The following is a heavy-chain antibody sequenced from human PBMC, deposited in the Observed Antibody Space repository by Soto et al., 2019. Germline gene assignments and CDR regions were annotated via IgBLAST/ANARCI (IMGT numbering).Heavy chain of an antibody. CDR3: AREGVRGEGYNGVDF. J-gene: IGHJ4*02. V-gene: IGHV4-31*03. D-gene: IGHD3-10*01. Sequence: TLSLTCPVFGGSIYSVNYYWSWIRQLPWKGLEWIGYIHYSATTYYNPSLKSRVSISLDTSKHQFSLKVNSVTAADTAVYYCAREGVRGEGYNGVDFWGLGTLVTVSS. CDR1: GGSIYSVNYY. CDR2: IHYSATT.